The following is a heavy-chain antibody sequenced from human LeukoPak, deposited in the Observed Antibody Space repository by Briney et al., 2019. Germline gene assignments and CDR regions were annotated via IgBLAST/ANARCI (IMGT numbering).Heavy chain of an antibody. D-gene: IGHD6-13*01. Sequence: PSETLSLTCTVSGGSISSYYWSWIRQPPGKGLEWIGSIYYSGSTYYNPSLKSRVTISVDTSKNQFSLKLSSVTAADTAVYYCARVAAAGTYYFDYWGQGTLVTVSS. V-gene: IGHV4-59*12. CDR2: IYYSGST. J-gene: IGHJ4*02. CDR3: ARVAAAGTYYFDY. CDR1: GGSISSYY.